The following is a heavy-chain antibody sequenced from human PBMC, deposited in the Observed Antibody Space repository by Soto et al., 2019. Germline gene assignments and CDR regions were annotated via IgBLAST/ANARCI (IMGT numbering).Heavy chain of an antibody. D-gene: IGHD2-2*01. Sequence: SETLSLTCAVSNYSISSGYYWGWIRQPPEKGLEYIGSIFHTGSTYYNPSLKSRVIISVDTSKNQFSLRLNSVTAADTAVYFCAIVEAAKCFAHRAQRSLVIVSS. CDR3: AIVEAAKCFAH. V-gene: IGHV4-38-2*01. CDR1: NYSISSGYY. CDR2: IFHTGST. J-gene: IGHJ1*01.